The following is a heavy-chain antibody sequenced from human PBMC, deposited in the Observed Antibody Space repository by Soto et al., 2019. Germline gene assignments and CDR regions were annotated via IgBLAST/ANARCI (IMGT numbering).Heavy chain of an antibody. CDR2: IIPIFGTA. J-gene: IGHJ5*02. V-gene: IGHV1-69*13. CDR3: ARDLKGTTESFWFDP. Sequence: SVKVSCKASGGTFSSYAISWVRQAPGQGLEWMGGIIPIFGTANYAQKFQGRVTITADESTSTAYMELSSLRSEDTAVYYCARDLKGTTESFWFDPWGQGTLVTVSS. D-gene: IGHD1-7*01. CDR1: GGTFSSYA.